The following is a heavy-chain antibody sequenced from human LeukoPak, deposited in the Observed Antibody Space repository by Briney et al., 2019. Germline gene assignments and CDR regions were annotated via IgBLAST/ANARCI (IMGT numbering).Heavy chain of an antibody. CDR3: AKDQIVVTAIWGGEY. CDR2: IRYDGSNK. J-gene: IGHJ4*02. D-gene: IGHD2-21*02. V-gene: IGHV3-30*02. CDR1: GFTFSSDG. Sequence: GGSLRLSCAASGFTFSSDGMHWVRQAPGTGLEWVAFIRYDGSNKYYADSVKGRFTISRDNSKNTLYLQMNSLRAEDTAVYYCAKDQIVVTAIWGGEYWGQGTLVTVSS.